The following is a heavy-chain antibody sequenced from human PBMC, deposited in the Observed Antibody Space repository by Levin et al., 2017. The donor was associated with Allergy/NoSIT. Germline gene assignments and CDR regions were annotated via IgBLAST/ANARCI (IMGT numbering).Heavy chain of an antibody. J-gene: IGHJ4*02. CDR3: AKDRKRSSAWNGGDY. Sequence: PGGSLRLSCAASGFTFSNYAMSWVRQAPGKGLEWVSFISGSGTSAYYADSVKGRFTISRENSKSTLYLQMNSLRVEDTAIYYCAKDRKRSSAWNGGDYWGRGTLVTVSS. D-gene: IGHD6-19*01. V-gene: IGHV3-23*01. CDR2: ISGSGTSA. CDR1: GFTFSNYA.